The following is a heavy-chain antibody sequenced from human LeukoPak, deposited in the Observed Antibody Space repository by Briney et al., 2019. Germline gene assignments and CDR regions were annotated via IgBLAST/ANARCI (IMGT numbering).Heavy chain of an antibody. CDR2: IYPGDSDT. J-gene: IGHJ4*02. CDR1: GSTFTTYW. CDR3: ARSNYYDSYTNY. D-gene: IGHD3-22*01. Sequence: NRGESLQISCKGSGSTFTTYWIAWVRQLPGKGLEWMGIIYPGDSDTRYSPSFQGQVTISADKSISTAYLQWSSLKASDTAMYYCARSNYYDSYTNYWGQGNLVTVSS. V-gene: IGHV5-51*01.